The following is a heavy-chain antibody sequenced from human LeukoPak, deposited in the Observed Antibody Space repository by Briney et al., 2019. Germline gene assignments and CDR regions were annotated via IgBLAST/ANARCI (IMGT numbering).Heavy chain of an antibody. D-gene: IGHD5-12*01. CDR1: GFSFSSYA. J-gene: IGHJ4*02. Sequence: GGSLRLSCAASGFSFSSYAMHWVRQAPGKGLEWVAVISYDDGRNKYHADAVKGRFTISRDNSKNTMYLQMNSLRAEDTAIYYCAREKLSSGFFDYWGQGTLVTVSS. CDR3: AREKLSSGFFDY. CDR2: ISYDDGRNK. V-gene: IGHV3-30*04.